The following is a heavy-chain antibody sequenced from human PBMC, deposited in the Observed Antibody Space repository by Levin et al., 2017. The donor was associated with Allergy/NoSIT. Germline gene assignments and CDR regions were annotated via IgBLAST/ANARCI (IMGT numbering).Heavy chain of an antibody. J-gene: IGHJ3*02. D-gene: IGHD5-18*01. CDR3: ARDVDTSRKDAFDI. V-gene: IGHV1-2*02. CDR2: INPNSGGT. CDR1: GYTFIAYY. Sequence: VASVKVSCKTSGYTFIAYYMHWVRQVPGQGLEWMGWINPNSGGTKYEQNFQGRVTMTRDTSIRTAYMELSRLTSDDTAMYYCARDVDTSRKDAFDIWGQGTMVTVSS.